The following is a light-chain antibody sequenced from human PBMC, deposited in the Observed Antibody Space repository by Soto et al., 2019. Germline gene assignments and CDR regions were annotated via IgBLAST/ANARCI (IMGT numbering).Light chain of an antibody. V-gene: IGLV2-14*01. CDR2: EVS. CDR3: CSYTSSSLYV. CDR1: SSDVGGYNY. Sequence: QSALTQPASVSGSPGQSITISCTGTSSDVGGYNYVSWYQQHPGKAPKLMIYEVSNRASGVSNRFSGSKSGNTASLTISGLQAEDEADYYCCSYTSSSLYVFGTGTKVTVL. J-gene: IGLJ1*01.